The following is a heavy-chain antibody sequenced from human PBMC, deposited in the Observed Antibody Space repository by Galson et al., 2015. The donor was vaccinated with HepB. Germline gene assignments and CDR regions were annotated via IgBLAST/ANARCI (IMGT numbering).Heavy chain of an antibody. J-gene: IGHJ4*02. CDR3: AIPNSGGWLYYFDY. V-gene: IGHV1-24*01. CDR1: GYTLTELS. Sequence: SVKVSCKVSGYTLTELSMHWVRQAPGKGLEWMGGFDPEDGETIYAQKFQGRVTMTEDTSTDTAYMELSSLRSEDTAVYYCAIPNSGGWLYYFDYWGQGTLVTVSS. D-gene: IGHD6-19*01. CDR2: FDPEDGET.